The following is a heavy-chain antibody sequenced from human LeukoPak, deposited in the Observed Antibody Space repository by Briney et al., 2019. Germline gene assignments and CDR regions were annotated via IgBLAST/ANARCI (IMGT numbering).Heavy chain of an antibody. Sequence: ASVKVSCKASGYTFTGYYMQWVRQAPGQGLEWMGWINPNSGGTNYAQKFQGRVTMTRDTSISTAYMELSRLRSDDTAVYYCARDLGYYSSTSCRNWFDPWGQGTLVTVSS. J-gene: IGHJ5*02. CDR2: INPNSGGT. V-gene: IGHV1-2*02. CDR3: ARDLGYYSSTSCRNWFDP. D-gene: IGHD2-2*03. CDR1: GYTFTGYY.